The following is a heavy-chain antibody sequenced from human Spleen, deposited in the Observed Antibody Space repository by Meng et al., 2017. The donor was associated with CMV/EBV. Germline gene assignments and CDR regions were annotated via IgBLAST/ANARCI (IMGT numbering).Heavy chain of an antibody. Sequence: GGSLRLSCAASGFFFNRYTMHWVRQAPGKGLEWVALISYDGSNKQYADSVKGRFTISRDNSKNTLYLQMNSLRAEDTAVYYCARNRPTYYDFWSGYYTMGYYYYGMDVWGQGTTVTVSS. D-gene: IGHD3-3*01. CDR3: ARNRPTYYDFWSGYYTMGYYYYGMDV. CDR1: GFFFNRYT. V-gene: IGHV3-30-3*01. J-gene: IGHJ6*02. CDR2: ISYDGSNK.